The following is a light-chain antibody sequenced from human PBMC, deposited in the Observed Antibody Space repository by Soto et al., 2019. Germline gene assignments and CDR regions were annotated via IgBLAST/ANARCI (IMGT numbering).Light chain of an antibody. CDR2: AAS. CDR3: QQTYSTLSIT. CDR1: ESIARH. V-gene: IGKV1-39*01. J-gene: IGKJ5*01. Sequence: DIQMTQSPSSLSASVGDRVTITCRASESIARHLNWYQQKQGKAPKLLIYAASSLQNGATSRFRGVGSGTDFTLTINNLPPEDFATYYCQQTYSTLSITFGQGTRLEIK.